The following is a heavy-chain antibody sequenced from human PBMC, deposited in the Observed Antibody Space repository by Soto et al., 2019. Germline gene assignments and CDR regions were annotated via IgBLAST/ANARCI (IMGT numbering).Heavy chain of an antibody. D-gene: IGHD3-22*01. J-gene: IGHJ6*02. CDR1: GGSISSYY. Sequence: LSLTCTVSGGSISSYYWSWIRQPPGKGLEWIGYIYYSGSTNYNPSLKSRVTISVDTSKNQFSLKLSSVTAADTAVYYCARGDSSGYYVYYYGMDVWGQGTTVTVSS. CDR2: IYYSGST. V-gene: IGHV4-59*01. CDR3: ARGDSSGYYVYYYGMDV.